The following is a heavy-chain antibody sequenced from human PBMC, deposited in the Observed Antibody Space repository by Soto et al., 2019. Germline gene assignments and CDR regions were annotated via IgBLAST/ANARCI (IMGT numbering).Heavy chain of an antibody. Sequence: SETLSLTCTVSGASFSSGGYYWSWIRQHSGKGLEWLGYIHYSGGATYSPSYNPSLKGRLTISVDTSKSLFSLKLTSVSAADTAMYYCARVPTYYQRSVRYQPFHPWGQGTPVTVYS. CDR2: IHYSGGATYSP. D-gene: IGHD3-16*02. CDR3: ARVPTYYQRSVRYQPFHP. J-gene: IGHJ5*02. CDR1: GASFSSGGYY. V-gene: IGHV4-31*03.